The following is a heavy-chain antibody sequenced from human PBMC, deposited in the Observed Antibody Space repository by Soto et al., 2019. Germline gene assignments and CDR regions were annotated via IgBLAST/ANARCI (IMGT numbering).Heavy chain of an antibody. J-gene: IGHJ4*02. CDR3: AKDPYSGSWFGGI. D-gene: IGHD1-26*01. V-gene: IGHV3-23*01. Sequence: EVQLLESGGGLVQPGGSLRLSCAASGFTFSSYAMSWVRQAPGKGLEWVLAISGSGGSTYYADSVKGRFTISRDNSKNTLYLQMNSLRAEDTAVYYCAKDPYSGSWFGGIWGQGTLVTVSS. CDR1: GFTFSSYA. CDR2: ISGSGGST.